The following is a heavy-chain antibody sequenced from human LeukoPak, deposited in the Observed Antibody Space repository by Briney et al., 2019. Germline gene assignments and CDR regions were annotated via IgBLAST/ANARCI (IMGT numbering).Heavy chain of an antibody. Sequence: GASAKVSCKTSGYTFTAFHIHWVRQAPGQGLEWMGWMNPDTGGTNSVQKFQGRVTMTRDTSIRTAYMELSRLTSDDTAVYYCARDTPGYSSEFDFWGQGTLVTVSS. CDR1: GYTFTAFH. D-gene: IGHD6-19*01. J-gene: IGHJ4*02. CDR3: ARDTPGYSSEFDF. CDR2: MNPDTGGT. V-gene: IGHV1-2*02.